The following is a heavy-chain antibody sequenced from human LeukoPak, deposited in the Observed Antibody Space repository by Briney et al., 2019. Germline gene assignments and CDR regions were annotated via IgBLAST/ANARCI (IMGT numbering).Heavy chain of an antibody. CDR2: ISSSSDYI. Sequence: MPGGSLRLSCAASGFTFSSYSMNWVRQAPGKGLEWVSSISSSSDYIYHADSVKGRFTISRDNPKKSLYLQMNSLRAEDTAVYYCAELGITMIGGVWGKGTTVTVSS. CDR1: GFTFSSYS. D-gene: IGHD3-10*02. CDR3: AELGITMIGGV. V-gene: IGHV3-21*01. J-gene: IGHJ6*04.